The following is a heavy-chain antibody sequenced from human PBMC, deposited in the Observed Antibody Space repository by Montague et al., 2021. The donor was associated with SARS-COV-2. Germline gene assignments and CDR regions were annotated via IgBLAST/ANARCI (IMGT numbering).Heavy chain of an antibody. V-gene: IGHV6-1*01. CDR1: GDSVSSNSAA. Sequence: CAISGDSVSSNSAAWNWIRQSPSRGLEWLGRTYYRSKWYNDYAVSVKSRITINPDTSKNQFSLQLNSVTPEDTAVYYCARGIWFGELLTGYYYYGMDVWGQGTTVT. CDR3: ARGIWFGELLTGYYYYGMDV. D-gene: IGHD3-10*01. CDR2: TYYRSKWYN. J-gene: IGHJ6*02.